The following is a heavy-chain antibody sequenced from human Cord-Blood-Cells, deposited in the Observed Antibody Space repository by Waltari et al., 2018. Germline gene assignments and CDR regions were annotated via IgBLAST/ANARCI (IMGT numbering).Heavy chain of an antibody. CDR1: GYTLTELS. CDR2: FGPEDGET. Sequence: QVQLVQSGAAVKKPGASVKVSCKVSGYTLTELSMHWVRQAPGKGLECMRIFGPEDGETIYAQKFQCRVTMTEDTSTYTAYMELSSMRSEDTAVYYCATDLKWELTPLNYWGQGTLVTVSS. V-gene: IGHV1-24*01. D-gene: IGHD1-26*01. J-gene: IGHJ4*02. CDR3: ATDLKWELTPLNY.